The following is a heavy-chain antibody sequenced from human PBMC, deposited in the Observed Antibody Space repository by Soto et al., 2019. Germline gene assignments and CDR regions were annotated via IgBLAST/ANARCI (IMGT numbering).Heavy chain of an antibody. CDR2: LYYDGTNK. V-gene: IGHV3-33*01. CDR1: GFTFTSYG. Sequence: QVQLVESGGGVVQSGRSLRLSCAASGFTFTSYGMHWVRQAPGKGLEWVALLYYDGTNKYYADSVKGRFTISRDISKNTLYLQMNSLRVEDTAVYYCARDPGADYWGKGTLVTVSS. J-gene: IGHJ4*02. CDR3: ARDPGADY. D-gene: IGHD1-1*01.